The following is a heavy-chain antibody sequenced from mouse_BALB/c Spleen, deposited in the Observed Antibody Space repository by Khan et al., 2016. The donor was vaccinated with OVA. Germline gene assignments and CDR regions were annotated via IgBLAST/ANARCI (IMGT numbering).Heavy chain of an antibody. D-gene: IGHD1-1*01. V-gene: IGHV5-9-3*01. CDR3: ARHNHGPFAY. Sequence: EVQLVESGGGLVKPGRPLKLSCTTSGFTFSTYAMSWVRQTPEKRLEWVATISSGGDYTYYPDSVKGRFTISSDNATSTLYLQMSSLGSEYTAMYYCARHNHGPFAYRGQGTPVT. CDR2: ISSGGDYT. CDR1: GFTFSTYA. J-gene: IGHJ3*01.